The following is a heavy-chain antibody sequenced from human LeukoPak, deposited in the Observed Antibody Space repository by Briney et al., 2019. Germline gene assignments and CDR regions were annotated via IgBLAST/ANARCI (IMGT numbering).Heavy chain of an antibody. CDR1: GVSISSYY. CDR2: IYYSGST. Sequence: SETLSLTCTGSGVSISSYYWSWIRQPPGKGLEWIAYIYYSGSTNYNPSLKSRVTISVDTSKNQFSLKLSSVTAADTAVYYCARRVPDWYRSGPEYLDYWGPGTLVIVSS. V-gene: IGHV4-59*08. CDR3: ARRVPDWYRSGPEYLDY. D-gene: IGHD6-19*01. J-gene: IGHJ4*02.